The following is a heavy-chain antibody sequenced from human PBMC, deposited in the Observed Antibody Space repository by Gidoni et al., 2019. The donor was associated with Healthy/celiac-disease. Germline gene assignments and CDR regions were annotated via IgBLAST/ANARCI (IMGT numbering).Heavy chain of an antibody. Sequence: EVQLVESGGGLVQPGGSLRLSCAASGFTFSSYAMSWVRQAPGKGLEWVSAISGSGGSTYYSDSVKGRFTISRDNSKNTLYLQMNSLRAEDTAVYYCATRGYYDSSGYYSDYWGQGTLVTVSS. CDR1: GFTFSSYA. V-gene: IGHV3-23*04. CDR2: ISGSGGST. D-gene: IGHD3-22*01. J-gene: IGHJ4*02. CDR3: ATRGYYDSSGYYSDY.